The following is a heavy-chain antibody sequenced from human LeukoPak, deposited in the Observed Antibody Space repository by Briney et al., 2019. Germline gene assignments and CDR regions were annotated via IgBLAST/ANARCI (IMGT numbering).Heavy chain of an antibody. CDR2: IYYSGST. D-gene: IGHD3-10*01. Sequence: SQTLSLTCTVSGGSISSYYWSWIRQPPGKGLEWIGYIYYSGSTNYNPSLKSRVTISVDTSKNQFSLKLSSVTAADTAVYYCARDFMVRGVSGPYWGQGTLVTVSS. CDR3: ARDFMVRGVSGPY. CDR1: GGSISSYY. V-gene: IGHV4-59*12. J-gene: IGHJ4*02.